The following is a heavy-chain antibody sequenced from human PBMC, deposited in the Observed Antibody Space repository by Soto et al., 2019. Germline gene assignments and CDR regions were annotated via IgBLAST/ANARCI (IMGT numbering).Heavy chain of an antibody. CDR3: ARGSGYADSYGDYSPDRYYFDY. CDR2: IIPIFGTA. Sequence: SVKVSCKASGGTFSSYAISWVRQAPGQGLEWMGGIIPIFGTANYAQKFQGRVTITADESTSTAYMELSSLRSEDTAVYYCARGSGYADSYGDYSPDRYYFDYWGQGTLVTVYS. V-gene: IGHV1-69*13. CDR1: GGTFSSYA. J-gene: IGHJ4*02. D-gene: IGHD4-17*01.